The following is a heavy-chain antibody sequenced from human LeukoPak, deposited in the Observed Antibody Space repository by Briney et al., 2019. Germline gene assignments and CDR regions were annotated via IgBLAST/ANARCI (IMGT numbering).Heavy chain of an antibody. Sequence: PGGSLRLSCAASGFTFSDYAMTWVRQAPGKGLEWVSTITGSGGNTYYADSVRGRFTISRDNSKQTLFLQMNSLRVEDTALYFCAKIGVGATLRPHCFDMWGQGTMVTVSS. D-gene: IGHD1-26*01. CDR2: ITGSGGNT. CDR1: GFTFSDYA. V-gene: IGHV3-23*01. CDR3: AKIGVGATLRPHCFDM. J-gene: IGHJ3*02.